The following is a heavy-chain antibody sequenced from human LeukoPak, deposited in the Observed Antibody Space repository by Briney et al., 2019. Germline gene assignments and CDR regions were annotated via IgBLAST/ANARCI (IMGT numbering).Heavy chain of an antibody. CDR2: IKQDGSEK. CDR3: ARWGYYYDSSGYYRNDY. Sequence: GGSLRLSCAASGFTCSSYWMSWVRQAPGKGLEWVANIKQDGSEKYYVDSVKGRFTISRDNAKNSLYLQMNSLRAEDTAVYYCARWGYYYDSSGYYRNDYWGQGTLVTVSS. V-gene: IGHV3-7*01. CDR1: GFTCSSYW. D-gene: IGHD3-22*01. J-gene: IGHJ4*02.